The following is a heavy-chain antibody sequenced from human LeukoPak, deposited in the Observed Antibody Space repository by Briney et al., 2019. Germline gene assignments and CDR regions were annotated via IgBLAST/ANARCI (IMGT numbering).Heavy chain of an antibody. CDR1: GLSVSSNF. Sequence: PGGSLRLSCAATGLSVSSNFMSWIRQPPGKGLEWIGEINHSGSTNYNPSLKSRVTISVDTSKNQFSLKLSSVTAADTAVYYCARGVGSGSYYNYWGQGTLVTVSS. J-gene: IGHJ4*02. D-gene: IGHD3-10*01. CDR2: INHSGST. V-gene: IGHV4-34*01. CDR3: ARGVGSGSYYNY.